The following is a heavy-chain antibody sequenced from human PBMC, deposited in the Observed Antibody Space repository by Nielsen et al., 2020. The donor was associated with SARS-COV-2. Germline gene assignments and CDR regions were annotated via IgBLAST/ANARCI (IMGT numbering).Heavy chain of an antibody. J-gene: IGHJ6*02. CDR2: ISYDGSNK. Sequence: GGSLRLSCAASGFTLSDYAMAWARQAPGKGLEWVAVISYDGSNKYYADSVKGRFTISRDNSKNTLYLQMNSLRAEDTAVYYCAKGPGYGFYYGMDVWGQGTTVTVSS. D-gene: IGHD3-9*01. CDR1: GFTLSDYA. CDR3: AKGPGYGFYYGMDV. V-gene: IGHV3-30*18.